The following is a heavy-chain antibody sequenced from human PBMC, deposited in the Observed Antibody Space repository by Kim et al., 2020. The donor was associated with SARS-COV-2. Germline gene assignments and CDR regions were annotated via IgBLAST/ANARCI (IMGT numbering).Heavy chain of an antibody. J-gene: IGHJ6*02. D-gene: IGHD3-22*01. Sequence: SVKVSCKASGGTFSSYAISWVRQAPGQGLEWMGGIIPIFGTANYAQKFQGRVTITADKSTSTAYMELSSLRSEDTAVYYCARTITTQLYGMDVWGQGTTVTVSS. CDR3: ARTITTQLYGMDV. CDR1: GGTFSSYA. V-gene: IGHV1-69*06. CDR2: IIPIFGTA.